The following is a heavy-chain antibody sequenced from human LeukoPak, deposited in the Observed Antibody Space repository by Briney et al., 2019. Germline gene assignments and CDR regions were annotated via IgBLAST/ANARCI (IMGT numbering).Heavy chain of an antibody. J-gene: IGHJ3*02. CDR2: IWYDGSNK. CDR3: ARDSYAFDI. Sequence: GGSLRLSCAASGFTFSSYGMPWVRQAPGKGLEWVAVIWYDGSNKYYADSVKGRFTISRDNSKNTLYLQMNSLRAEDTAVYYCARDSYAFDIWGQGTMVTVSS. CDR1: GFTFSSYG. V-gene: IGHV3-33*01.